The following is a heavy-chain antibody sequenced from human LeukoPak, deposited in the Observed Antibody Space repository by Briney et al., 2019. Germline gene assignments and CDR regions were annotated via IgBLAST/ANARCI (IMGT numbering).Heavy chain of an antibody. J-gene: IGHJ4*02. V-gene: IGHV3-23*01. D-gene: IGHD6-13*01. CDR2: TSGSGGST. Sequence: PGGSLRLSCAASGFTFSSYAMSWVRQAPGKGLEWVSATSGSGGSTYYADSVKGRFTISRDNSKNTLYLQMNSLRAEDTAVYYCAKDKYSSRKGWFLFDYWGQGTLVTVSS. CDR3: AKDKYSSRKGWFLFDY. CDR1: GFTFSSYA.